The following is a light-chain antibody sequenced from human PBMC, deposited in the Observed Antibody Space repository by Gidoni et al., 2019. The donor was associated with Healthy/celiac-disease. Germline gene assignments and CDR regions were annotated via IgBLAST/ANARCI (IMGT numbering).Light chain of an antibody. CDR1: SSDVGGYNY. V-gene: IGLV2-14*03. Sequence: QSALTQPASVSGSPGQSITISCTGTSSDVGGYNYVSWYQQHPGKAPKLMIYDVSNRPSGVSNRFSGSKSGSTASLTISGLQAEDEADYYCSSYTSSSPDVVFGGGTKLTV. CDR3: SSYTSSSPDVV. J-gene: IGLJ2*01. CDR2: DVS.